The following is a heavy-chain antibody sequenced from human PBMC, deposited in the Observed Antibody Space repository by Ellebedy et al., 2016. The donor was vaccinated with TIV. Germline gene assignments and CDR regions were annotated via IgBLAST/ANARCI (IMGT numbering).Heavy chain of an antibody. CDR1: GGSISSYY. CDR3: ARSDCGGSCFIDY. J-gene: IGHJ4*02. CDR2: IYYSGST. D-gene: IGHD2-15*01. Sequence: SETLSLTCTVSGGSISSYYWSWIRQPPGKGLEWIGYIYYSGSTNYNPSLKSRVTISVDTSKTQFSLKLSSVTAADTAVYYCARSDCGGSCFIDYWGQGTLVTVSS. V-gene: IGHV4-59*01.